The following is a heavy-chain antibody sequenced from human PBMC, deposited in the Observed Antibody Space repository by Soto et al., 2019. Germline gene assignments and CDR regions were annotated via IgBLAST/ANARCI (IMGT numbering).Heavy chain of an antibody. CDR1: GSSILSYS. CDR2: IYTSGST. V-gene: IGHV4-4*07. Sequence: ATLPLTCTVSGSSILSYSWSWIRQPAGPGLEYIGHIYTSGSTNYNPSLKSLVTMSMETSKNQFSLKLTSVTAADTAIYYGASLQLYSGRPTCEYNWLDTWG. D-gene: IGHD5-12*01. J-gene: IGHJ5*01. CDR3: ASLQLYSGRPTCEYNWLDT.